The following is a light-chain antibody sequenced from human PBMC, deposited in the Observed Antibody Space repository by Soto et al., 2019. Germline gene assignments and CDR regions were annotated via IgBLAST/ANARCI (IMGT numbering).Light chain of an antibody. CDR1: QGISNY. Sequence: EIPMAKSPSAMSASVGDRVTITCRASQGISNYLAWFQQKPGKVTKRLIYAASSLQTGVPSRFSGSGSWTEFTLTISSLQPEDFATYYCLQHYSYPYTFGQVTKLEIK. CDR3: LQHYSYPYT. J-gene: IGKJ2*01. CDR2: AAS. V-gene: IGKV1-17*03.